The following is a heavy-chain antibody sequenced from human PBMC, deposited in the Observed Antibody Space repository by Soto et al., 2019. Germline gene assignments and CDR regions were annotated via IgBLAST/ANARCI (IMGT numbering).Heavy chain of an antibody. V-gene: IGHV3-64*01. CDR3: ARERDPKPDYDFWSGYFLSH. Sequence: GGSLRLSCAASGFTFSSYAMHWVRQAPGKGLEYVSAISSNGGSTYYANSVKGRFTISIDNSKNTLYLQMGSLRAEDMAVYYCARERDPKPDYDFWSGYFLSHWGQGTLVTVSS. CDR2: ISSNGGST. J-gene: IGHJ4*02. D-gene: IGHD3-3*01. CDR1: GFTFSSYA.